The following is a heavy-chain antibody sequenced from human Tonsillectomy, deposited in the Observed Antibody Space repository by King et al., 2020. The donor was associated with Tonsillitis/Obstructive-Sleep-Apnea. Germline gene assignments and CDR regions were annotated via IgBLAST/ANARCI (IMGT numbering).Heavy chain of an antibody. CDR2: IYYSGST. J-gene: IGHJ1*01. CDR1: GGSISSYC. D-gene: IGHD3-22*01. Sequence: QLQESGPGLVKPSETLSLTCTVSGGSISSYCWSWIRQPPGKGLEWIGYIYYSGSTNYNPSLKSRVTISVDTSKNQFSLKLSSVTAADTAVYYCARGLATMIAYWGQGTLVTVSS. V-gene: IGHV4-59*01. CDR3: ARGLATMIAY.